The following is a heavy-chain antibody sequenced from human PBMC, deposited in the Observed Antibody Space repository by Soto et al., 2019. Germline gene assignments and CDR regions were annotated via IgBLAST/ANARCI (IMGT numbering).Heavy chain of an antibody. CDR2: INIGSGNT. V-gene: IGHV1-3*05. CDR3: ARDGGDCGYRLAYYYYIGMDV. CDR1: GYAFSSYA. J-gene: IGHJ6*02. Sequence: QVQLVQSGAEEKKPGASLKVSYKASGYAFSSYAMHWVRQAPGQRLEWMGWINIGSGNTEYSQNFQDRITITRDTSARTVYMELSGLRSEDTAVYYCARDGGDCGYRLAYYYYIGMDVWGQGTTVTVSS. D-gene: IGHD2-21*02.